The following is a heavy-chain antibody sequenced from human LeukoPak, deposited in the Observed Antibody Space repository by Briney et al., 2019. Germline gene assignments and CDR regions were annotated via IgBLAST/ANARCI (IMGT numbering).Heavy chain of an antibody. CDR1: KFTFSNYW. CDR2: TNQDGSNI. D-gene: IGHD6-19*01. CDR3: ATTVAGYPDDYFDY. J-gene: IGHJ4*02. Sequence: PGGSLRLSCAASKFTFSNYWMSWVRQAPGKGLERVAHTNQDGSNIYYVDSVRGRFTISRDNAKNSLYLQMNSLGAEDTAVYYCATTVAGYPDDYFDYWGQGTLVTVSS. V-gene: IGHV3-7*01.